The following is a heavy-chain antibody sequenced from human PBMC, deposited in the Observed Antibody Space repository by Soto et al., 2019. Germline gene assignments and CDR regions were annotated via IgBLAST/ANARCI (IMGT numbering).Heavy chain of an antibody. CDR2: IGTAGDT. CDR1: GFTFSSYD. V-gene: IGHV3-13*01. J-gene: IGHJ4*02. Sequence: EVQLVESGGGLVQPGGSLRLSCAASGFTFSSYDMHWVRQATGKGLEWVSVIGTAGDTYYPGSVKGRFTISRENAKNSLYLQMNSLRVGDTAVYYCVRARDYGDLEYWGQGPLVTVSS. D-gene: IGHD4-17*01. CDR3: VRARDYGDLEY.